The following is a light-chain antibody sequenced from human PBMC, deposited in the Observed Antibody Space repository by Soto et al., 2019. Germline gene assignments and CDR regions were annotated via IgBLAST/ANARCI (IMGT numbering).Light chain of an antibody. CDR2: DAS. V-gene: IGKV3-11*01. J-gene: IGKJ2*01. CDR3: QQRSNWPRGST. Sequence: EIVLTQSPATLSLSPGERATLSCRASQSVRSFLAWYQQKPGQAPRLLIYDASNRATGVPGRFSGSGSGTDFTLTISSLEPEDFAVYYCQQRSNWPRGSTFGQGTKLEIK. CDR1: QSVRSF.